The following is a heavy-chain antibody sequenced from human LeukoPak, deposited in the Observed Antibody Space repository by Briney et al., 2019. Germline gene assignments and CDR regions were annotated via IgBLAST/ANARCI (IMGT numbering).Heavy chain of an antibody. CDR2: IKQDGSEK. J-gene: IGHJ6*03. V-gene: IGHV3-7*01. D-gene: IGHD3-22*01. Sequence: GGSLRLSCAASGFTFSSYWMSWVRQAPGKGLEGVANIKQDGSEKYYVDSVKGRFTISRDNAKNSLYLQMNSLRAEDTAVYYCARDRHYYDSSGYYYYYYMDVWGKGTTVTVSS. CDR1: GFTFSSYW. CDR3: ARDRHYYDSSGYYYYYYMDV.